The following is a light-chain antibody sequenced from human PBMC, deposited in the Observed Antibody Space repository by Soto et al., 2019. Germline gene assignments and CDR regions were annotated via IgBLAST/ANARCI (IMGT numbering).Light chain of an antibody. V-gene: IGKV2D-29*02. CDR2: EVY. J-gene: IGKJ5*01. CDR1: HSLMHITGETF. Sequence: VVMTQTRLARSFAPGRPSSNPCKSSHSLMHITGETFLFWYLPKPGQSPQLLIYEVYTRVSGVPDRLSGSGSGPDFTLAISRVETDDVGIYYCMESTQLPPSFGQGTRLEI. CDR3: MESTQLPPS.